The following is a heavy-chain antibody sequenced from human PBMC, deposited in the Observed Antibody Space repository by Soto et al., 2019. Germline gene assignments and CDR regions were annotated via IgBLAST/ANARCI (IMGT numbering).Heavy chain of an antibody. D-gene: IGHD4-17*01. CDR2: ISYDGSNK. J-gene: IGHJ4*02. Sequence: RGALRLSCTASGFTFSSYGMHWVRPVPGKWLECVAVISYDGSNKYYADSVKGRFTISRDNSNNTLYLQMNSLRAEDTVVYFCFKELSLMTTVRSIDYWGQGTFVTVS. CDR3: FKELSLMTTVRSIDY. CDR1: GFTFSSYG. V-gene: IGHV3-30*18.